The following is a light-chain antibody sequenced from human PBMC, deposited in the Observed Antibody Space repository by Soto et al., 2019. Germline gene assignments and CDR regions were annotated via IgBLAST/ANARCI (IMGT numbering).Light chain of an antibody. CDR2: PAS. Sequence: EIVLTQSPGTLSLSPGETATLSCRASQSINNYFLAWHQQRPGQAPRLLLFPASQRASGIPDRFRGSGSGTDFTLPVPRLEPEDFAVYYSQQYTNSARTFGQGAQVEIK. J-gene: IGKJ1*01. CDR3: QQYTNSART. CDR1: QSINNYF. V-gene: IGKV3-20*01.